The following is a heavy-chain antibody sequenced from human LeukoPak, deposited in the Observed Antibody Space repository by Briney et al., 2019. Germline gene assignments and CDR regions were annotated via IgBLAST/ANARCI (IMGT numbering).Heavy chain of an antibody. Sequence: GGSPRLSCIASGFTFDHYGLTWVRQVPGKGLECISDINWNGENTAYADSVQGRFTISRDNARNSLYLQMKSLRPDDTALYYCARDRGSAYYGGFDLWGQGALVTVSA. V-gene: IGHV3-20*04. J-gene: IGHJ4*02. CDR3: ARDRGSAYYGGFDL. D-gene: IGHD3-10*01. CDR1: GFTFDHYG. CDR2: INWNGENT.